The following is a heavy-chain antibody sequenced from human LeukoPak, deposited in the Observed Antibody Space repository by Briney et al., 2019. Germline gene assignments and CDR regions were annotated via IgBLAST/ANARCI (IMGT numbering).Heavy chain of an antibody. V-gene: IGHV3-23*01. CDR3: AKGGDYGDYYPAD. Sequence: GGSLRLSCAASGFTFSNYGMTWVHQAPGKGLEWVSGITSSGGSTYYADSVKGRFTISRDNSKNTLFLQMNSLRAEDTAVYYCAKGGDYGDYYPADWGQGTLVTVSS. CDR1: GFTFSNYG. J-gene: IGHJ4*02. CDR2: ITSSGGST. D-gene: IGHD4-17*01.